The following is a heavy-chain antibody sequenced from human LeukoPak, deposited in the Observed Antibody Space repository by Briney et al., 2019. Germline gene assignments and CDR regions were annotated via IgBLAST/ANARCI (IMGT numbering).Heavy chain of an antibody. CDR1: GFTFSVYW. CDR2: IKQDGSKK. Sequence: GGSLRLSCAASGFTFSVYWMTWVRQAPGKGLEWVGNIKQDGSKKYYVDSVKGRFTFSRDNAQNSLYLQMNSLRADDTAVYYCARDAGHGMVVWGKGTTVTVSS. V-gene: IGHV3-7*03. CDR3: ARDAGHGMVV. J-gene: IGHJ6*04.